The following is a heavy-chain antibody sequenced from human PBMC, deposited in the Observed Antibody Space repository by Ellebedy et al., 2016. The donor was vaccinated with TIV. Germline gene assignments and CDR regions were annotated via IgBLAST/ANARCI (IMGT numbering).Heavy chain of an antibody. V-gene: IGHV4-59*01. J-gene: IGHJ3*02. Sequence: MPSETLSLTCTVSGGSLSSYYWSWIRQPPGGGLEWLGYIFYTGSNNYTPSLRSRITISLDTSKNQFSLNLTSVTAADTALYYCARRGITIFGDTDAFNMWGQGTVVTVSS. CDR1: GGSLSSYY. D-gene: IGHD3-3*01. CDR2: IFYTGSN. CDR3: ARRGITIFGDTDAFNM.